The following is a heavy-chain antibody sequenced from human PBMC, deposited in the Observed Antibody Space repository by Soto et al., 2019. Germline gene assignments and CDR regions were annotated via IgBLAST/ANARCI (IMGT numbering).Heavy chain of an antibody. CDR1: GGTFASTHV. J-gene: IGHJ5*02. Sequence: XETLALTFGVSGGTFASTHVWRWVRQSPGGGLWWFANMYHTGSTNLDPSLQGRVTISVDKSKNQLSLQLNTLTAADTAVYFCAREIVNAGGNNYFDPWGPGTLVTVPS. V-gene: IGHV4-4*01. D-gene: IGHD1-26*01. CDR3: AREIVNAGGNNYFDP. CDR2: MYHTGST.